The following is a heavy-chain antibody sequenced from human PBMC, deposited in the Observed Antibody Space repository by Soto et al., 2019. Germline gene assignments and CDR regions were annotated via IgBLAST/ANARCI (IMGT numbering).Heavy chain of an antibody. CDR3: ARRVDHYDSSGDANDI. V-gene: IGHV4-34*01. CDR2: INHSGST. J-gene: IGHJ3*02. CDR1: GGSFSGYY. Sequence: QVQVQQWGAGLLKPSETLSLTCAVYGGSFSGYYWSWIRQPPGKGLEWIGEINHSGSTSYNPSLKSRVTMSVDTSKNEFSLKLTSVTAADTAVYYCARRVDHYDSSGDANDIWGQGTKVTVSS. D-gene: IGHD3-22*01.